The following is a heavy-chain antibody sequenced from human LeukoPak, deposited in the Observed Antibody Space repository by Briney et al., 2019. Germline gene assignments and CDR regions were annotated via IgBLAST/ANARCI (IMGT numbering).Heavy chain of an antibody. CDR1: GFTVSSNY. CDR2: IYYSGST. Sequence: GSLRLSCAASGFTVSSNYMSWVRQAPGKGLEWIGSIYYSGSTYYNPSLKSRVTIPVDTSKNQFSLKLSSVTAADTAVYYCARAVDYWGQGTLVTVSS. V-gene: IGHV4-39*07. CDR3: ARAVDY. J-gene: IGHJ4*02.